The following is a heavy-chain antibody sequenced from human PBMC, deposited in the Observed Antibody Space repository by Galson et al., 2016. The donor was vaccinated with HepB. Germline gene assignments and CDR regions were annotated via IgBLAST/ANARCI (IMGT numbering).Heavy chain of an antibody. V-gene: IGHV3-53*01. CDR2: IYSAGSA. Sequence: SLRLSCAASGFTVSSRYMSWVRQAPGKGLEWVSAIYSAGSAYYADSVKGRFTISRDEFENTLYRKMNRLRADDTALYYCSRGHDYGDYLATWGQGSLVIVSS. CDR3: SRGHDYGDYLAT. CDR1: GFTVSSRY. D-gene: IGHD4-17*01. J-gene: IGHJ4*02.